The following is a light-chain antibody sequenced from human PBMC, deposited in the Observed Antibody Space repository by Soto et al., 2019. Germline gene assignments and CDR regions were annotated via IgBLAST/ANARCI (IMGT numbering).Light chain of an antibody. V-gene: IGLV1-44*01. CDR3: AAWDDSLNGFYV. Sequence: QSVLTQPPSASGTPGQRVTISCSGSRSSIGSNTINWYQHLLGTAPKLLIYSNNHRPSGVPDRISGSKSGTSASLAISGLQYEDEADYYCAAWDDSLNGFYVFGTGTKVTVL. CDR1: RSSIGSNT. J-gene: IGLJ1*01. CDR2: SNN.